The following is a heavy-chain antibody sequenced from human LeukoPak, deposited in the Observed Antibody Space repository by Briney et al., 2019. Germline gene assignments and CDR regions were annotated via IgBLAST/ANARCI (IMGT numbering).Heavy chain of an antibody. Sequence: ASVKVSCKASGGTFSSYAISWVRQAPGQGLEWMGGIIPIFGTANYAQKFQGRVTITADESTSTAYMELSSLRSEDTAVYYCARVVVPAESRAFDIWGQGTMVTVSP. CDR2: IIPIFGTA. CDR3: ARVVVPAESRAFDI. CDR1: GGTFSSYA. J-gene: IGHJ3*02. D-gene: IGHD2-2*01. V-gene: IGHV1-69*13.